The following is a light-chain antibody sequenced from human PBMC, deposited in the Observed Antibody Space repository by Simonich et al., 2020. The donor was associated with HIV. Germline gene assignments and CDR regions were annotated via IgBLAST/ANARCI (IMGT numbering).Light chain of an antibody. V-gene: IGKV1-5*03. CDR3: QQYNSYSPWT. CDR1: QSISSW. J-gene: IGKJ1*01. CDR2: KAS. Sequence: DIQMTQSPSTLSASVGDRLTITCRTSQSISSWLTWYQQKPGKAPKRLIYKASSLESGVPSRFSGSGSGTEFTLTISSLQPDDFATYYCQQYNSYSPWTFGQGTKVEIK.